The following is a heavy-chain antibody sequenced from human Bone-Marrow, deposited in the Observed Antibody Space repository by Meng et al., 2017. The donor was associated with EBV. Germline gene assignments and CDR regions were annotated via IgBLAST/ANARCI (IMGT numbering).Heavy chain of an antibody. V-gene: IGHV3-30*18. CDR2: VSADGDTT. Sequence: QVQVWEAGGGAVQPGRALRLSCAASAFTFSHYGIHWVRLAPGKGLDWVAVVSADGDTTYFADSVKGRFTVSRDNSNNNLYLQMNSLTTEDTALYYCAKEGTGSRYTFDHWGQGTLVTVSS. J-gene: IGHJ4*02. CDR1: AFTFSHYG. D-gene: IGHD1-26*01. CDR3: AKEGTGSRYTFDH.